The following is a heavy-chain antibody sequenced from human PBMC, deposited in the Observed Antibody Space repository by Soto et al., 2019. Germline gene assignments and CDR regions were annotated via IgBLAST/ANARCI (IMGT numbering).Heavy chain of an antibody. V-gene: IGHV1-18*01. CDR1: GYTFTSYG. D-gene: IGHD6-19*01. Sequence: ASVKVSCKASGYTFTSYGISWVRQAPGQGLEWMGWISAYNGNTNYAQKLQGRVTMTTDTSTSTAYMELRSLRSDDTAVYYCAREEGLGSGWYGIGMDVWGQGTTVTVSS. J-gene: IGHJ6*02. CDR3: AREEGLGSGWYGIGMDV. CDR2: ISAYNGNT.